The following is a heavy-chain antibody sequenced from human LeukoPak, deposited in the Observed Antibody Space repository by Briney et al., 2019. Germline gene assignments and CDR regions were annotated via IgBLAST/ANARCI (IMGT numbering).Heavy chain of an antibody. CDR1: GFTFSSYE. CDR2: ITSSGSTT. Sequence: PGGSLRLSCAAPGFTFSSYEMSWVRQAPGKGLEWVSYITSSGSTTYYADSVKGRFTISRDNAKNSLYLQMNSLRAEDTAVYYCARALPSRRYFFDYWGQGTLVTVSS. CDR3: ARALPSRRYFFDY. D-gene: IGHD6-13*01. J-gene: IGHJ4*02. V-gene: IGHV3-48*03.